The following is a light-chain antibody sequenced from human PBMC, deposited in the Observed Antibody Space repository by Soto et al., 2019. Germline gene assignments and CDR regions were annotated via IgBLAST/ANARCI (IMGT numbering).Light chain of an antibody. CDR3: QQRSNRPLT. J-gene: IGKJ5*01. V-gene: IGKV3-11*01. CDR2: DTS. Sequence: EILSTQSPATLSLSPGEKATLSCRASQSVSSYLAWYQQKPGQAPRLLIYDTSIRASGIPARFSGSGSGTDFTLTISSLDPEDFAVYYCQQRSNRPLTFGQGTRLEIK. CDR1: QSVSSY.